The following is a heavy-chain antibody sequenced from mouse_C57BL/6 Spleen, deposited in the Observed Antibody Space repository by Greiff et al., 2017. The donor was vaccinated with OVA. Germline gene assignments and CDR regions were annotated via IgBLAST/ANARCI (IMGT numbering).Heavy chain of an antibody. CDR3: ARDIDSDYDGYYGGFAY. J-gene: IGHJ3*01. V-gene: IGHV5-4*03. Sequence: EVMLVESGGGLVKPGGSLKLSCAASGFTFSSYAMSWVRQTPEKRLEWVATISDGGSYTYYPDNVKGRFTISRDNAKNNLYLQMSHLKSEDTAMYYCARDIDSDYDGYYGGFAYWGQGTLVTVSA. CDR1: GFTFSSYA. CDR2: ISDGGSYT. D-gene: IGHD2-3*01.